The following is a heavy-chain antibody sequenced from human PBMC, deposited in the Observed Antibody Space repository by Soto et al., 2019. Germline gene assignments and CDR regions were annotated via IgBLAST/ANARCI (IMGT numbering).Heavy chain of an antibody. CDR2: INPSGGST. D-gene: IGHD6-6*01. CDR3: ARVPEAGRPLFDY. J-gene: IGHJ4*02. CDR1: GYPFTSHH. V-gene: IGHV1-46*01. Sequence: ASVKVSCKASGYPFTSHHMHWVRQAPGQGLEWMGIINPSGGSTNYAQKFQGRVTMTRDTSTSTVYMELSGLRSEDTAVYYCARVPEAGRPLFDYWGQGALVTVSS.